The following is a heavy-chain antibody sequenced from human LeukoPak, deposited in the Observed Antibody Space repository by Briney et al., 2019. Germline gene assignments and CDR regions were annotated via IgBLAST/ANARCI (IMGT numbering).Heavy chain of an antibody. Sequence: ASVKVSCKASGGTFSSYAISWVRQAPGQGLEWMGWINPNSGGTNYAQKFQGRVTMTRDTSISTAYMELSRLRSDDTAVYYCAREGMESSGWYYYYDMDVWGQGTTVTVSS. V-gene: IGHV1-2*02. D-gene: IGHD6-19*01. CDR1: GGTFSSYA. CDR3: AREGMESSGWYYYYDMDV. CDR2: INPNSGGT. J-gene: IGHJ6*02.